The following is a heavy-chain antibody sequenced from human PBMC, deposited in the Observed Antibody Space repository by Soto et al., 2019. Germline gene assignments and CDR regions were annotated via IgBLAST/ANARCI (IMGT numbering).Heavy chain of an antibody. Sequence: QDHLAQSGAEVKKPGSSVTVSCKASGGTFNSYGISWVRQAPGQGLDWMGVIIPLYGTVNYAQKFQGRVSITADKSTSTAYMDLSSLSSDDTAVYYCARVRVIRGVITSHFGLWGQGTLVTVSS. V-gene: IGHV1-69*06. CDR2: IIPLYGTV. D-gene: IGHD3-10*01. CDR3: ARVRVIRGVITSHFGL. CDR1: GGTFNSYG. J-gene: IGHJ4*02.